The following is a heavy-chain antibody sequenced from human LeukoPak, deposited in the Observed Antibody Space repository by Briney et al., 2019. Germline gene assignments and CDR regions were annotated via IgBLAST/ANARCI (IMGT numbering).Heavy chain of an antibody. CDR1: RFTFSSYA. J-gene: IGHJ4*02. CDR3: ANHPGGSFDY. V-gene: IGHV3-23*01. CDR2: ISGSGGST. D-gene: IGHD3-16*01. Sequence: PGGSLRLSCAASRFTFSSYAMSWVRQAPGKGLEWVSAISGSGGSTYYADSVKGRFTIFRDSSENILYLYVSSLRAEDTAIYYCANHPGGSFDYWGQGTLVTVSS.